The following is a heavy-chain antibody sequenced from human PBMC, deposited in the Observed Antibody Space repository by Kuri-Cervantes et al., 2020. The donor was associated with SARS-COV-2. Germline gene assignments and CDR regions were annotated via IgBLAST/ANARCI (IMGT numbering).Heavy chain of an antibody. D-gene: IGHD6-19*01. CDR1: GFTFSSYG. CDR3: ARDSMGSGWYYYYYYYGMDV. Sequence: GESLKISCAASGFTFSSYGMHWVRQAPGKGLEWVAVIWYDGSNKYYADSVKGRFTISRDNSKNTLYLQMNSLRAEDTAVYYCARDSMGSGWYYYYYYYGMDVLGQGTTVTVSS. CDR2: IWYDGSNK. J-gene: IGHJ6*02. V-gene: IGHV3-33*08.